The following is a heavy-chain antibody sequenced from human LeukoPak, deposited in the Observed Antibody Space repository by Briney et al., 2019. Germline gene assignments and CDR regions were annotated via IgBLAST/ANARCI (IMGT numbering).Heavy chain of an antibody. D-gene: IGHD3-10*01. CDR1: GDSVSSNGAA. CDR2: TYYKSKWYD. V-gene: IGHV6-1*01. J-gene: IGHJ6*02. CDR3: ARERVTMVRGIIMSDYGLDV. Sequence: SQTLSLTCTISGDSVSSNGAAWNWIRQSPSRGLEWLGSTYYKSKWYDDYAVSVKSRITINPDTSTNRFSLQLNSVTPEDTAVYYCARERVTMVRGIIMSDYGLDVWGQGTTVIVSS.